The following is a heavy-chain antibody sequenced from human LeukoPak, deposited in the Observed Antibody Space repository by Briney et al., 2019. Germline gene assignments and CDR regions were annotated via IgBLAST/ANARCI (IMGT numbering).Heavy chain of an antibody. CDR3: AKDKTVGSTAWYYFDY. D-gene: IGHD6-19*01. CDR1: GFTFSNYG. V-gene: IGHV3-30*18. CDR2: ISYDGSNK. Sequence: GRSLRLSCAASGFTFSNYGMHWVREAPGKGLEWVAVISYDGSNKYYVDSLTGRFTISRDNSKTTMYLQMDSLRAEDTAVYYCAKDKTVGSTAWYYFDYWGQGTLVTVSS. J-gene: IGHJ4*02.